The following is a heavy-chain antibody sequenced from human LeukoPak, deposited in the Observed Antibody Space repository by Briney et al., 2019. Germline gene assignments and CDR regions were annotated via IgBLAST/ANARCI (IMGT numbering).Heavy chain of an antibody. Sequence: ASVKVSCKASGGTFSSYAISWVRQALGQGLEWMGGIIPIIGTANYAQKFQGRVTITTDESTSTAYMELSSLRAEDTAVYYCARAQRLYQGIAVAGTDDAFDIWGQGTMVTVSS. CDR2: IIPIIGTA. CDR1: GGTFSSYA. J-gene: IGHJ3*02. CDR3: ARAQRLYQGIAVAGTDDAFDI. V-gene: IGHV1-69*05. D-gene: IGHD6-19*01.